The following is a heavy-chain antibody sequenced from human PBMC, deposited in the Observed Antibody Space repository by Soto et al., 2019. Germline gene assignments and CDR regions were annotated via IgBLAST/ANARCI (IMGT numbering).Heavy chain of an antibody. J-gene: IGHJ4*02. V-gene: IGHV1-18*01. CDR2: ISAYNGNT. D-gene: IGHD2-15*01. Sequence: SVKVSCKASGYRFSDYGISWVRQAPGQGLEWMGWISAYNGNTNHAQKFQGRVTMTTDTSTSTAYMELRSLRSDDTAVYYCVRDLGTYSGGRFDYWGQGTLVTVSS. CDR1: GYRFSDYG. CDR3: VRDLGTYSGGRFDY.